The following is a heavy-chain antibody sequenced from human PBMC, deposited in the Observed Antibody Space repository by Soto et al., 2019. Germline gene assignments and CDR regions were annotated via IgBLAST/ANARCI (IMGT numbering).Heavy chain of an antibody. CDR2: IYHSGST. J-gene: IGHJ4*02. CDR3: ARSELRLGELSPLDFDY. V-gene: IGHV4-30-2*01. CDR1: GGSISSGGYS. D-gene: IGHD3-16*02. Sequence: SETLSLTCAVSGGSISSGGYSWSWIRQPPGKGLEWIGYIYHSGSTYYNPSLKSRVTISVDRSKNQFSPKLSSVTAADTAVCYCARSELRLGELSPLDFDYWGQGTLVTVSS.